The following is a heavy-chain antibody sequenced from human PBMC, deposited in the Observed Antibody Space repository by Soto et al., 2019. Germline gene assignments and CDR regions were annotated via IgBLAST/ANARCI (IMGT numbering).Heavy chain of an antibody. J-gene: IGHJ3*02. D-gene: IGHD4-17*01. CDR2: ISGSGGST. Sequence: GVSLRLSWVASGFTFSSYAMSWVRQAPGKGLEWVSAISGSGGSTYYADSVKGRFTISRDNSKNTLYLQMNSLRAEDTAVYYCAKEAPDSTVEARAGAFDIWGQGTMVTVSS. V-gene: IGHV3-23*01. CDR3: AKEAPDSTVEARAGAFDI. CDR1: GFTFSSYA.